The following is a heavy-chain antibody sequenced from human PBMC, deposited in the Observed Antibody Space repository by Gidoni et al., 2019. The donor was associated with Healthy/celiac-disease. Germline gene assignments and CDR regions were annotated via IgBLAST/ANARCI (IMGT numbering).Heavy chain of an antibody. J-gene: IGHJ6*02. CDR1: GFTFSSYA. CDR3: ARSGYSSVYYYGMDV. D-gene: IGHD6-19*01. Sequence: QVQLVESGGGVVQPGRSLGLSCAASGFTFSSYAMHWVRQAPGKGLEWVAVIAYDGSNKYYADSVKGRFTISRDNSKNTLYLQMNSLRAEDTAVYYCARSGYSSVYYYGMDVWGQGTTVTVSS. CDR2: IAYDGSNK. V-gene: IGHV3-30*04.